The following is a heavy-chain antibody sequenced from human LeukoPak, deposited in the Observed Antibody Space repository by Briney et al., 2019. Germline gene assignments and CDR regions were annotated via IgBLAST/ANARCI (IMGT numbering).Heavy chain of an antibody. V-gene: IGHV4-4*02. CDR3: ARGTFVGNWFDP. CDR1: GGSISSSNW. CDR2: IYHSGST. J-gene: IGHJ5*02. Sequence: SGTLSLTCAVSGGSISSSNWWSWVRQPPGKGLEWIGEIYHSGSTNYNPSLKSRVTISVDTSKNQFSLKLSSVTAADTAVYYCARGTFVGNWFDPWGQGTLVTVSS. D-gene: IGHD2/OR15-2a*01.